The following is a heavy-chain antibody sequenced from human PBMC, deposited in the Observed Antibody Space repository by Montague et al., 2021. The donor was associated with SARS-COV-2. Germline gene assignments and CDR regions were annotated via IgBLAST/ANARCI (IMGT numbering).Heavy chain of an antibody. J-gene: IGHJ4*02. D-gene: IGHD3-9*01. CDR2: IDWDDDK. CDR1: GFSLSTSGMC. CDR3: ARIRYDILTGYQTLFDY. V-gene: IGHV2-70*11. Sequence: PALVEPTQTLTLTCTFSGFSLSTSGMCVSWIRQPPGKALEWLARIDWDDDKYYSTSLKTRLTISKDTSKNQVVLTMTNMDPVDTATYYCARIRYDILTGYQTLFDYWGQGTLVTVSS.